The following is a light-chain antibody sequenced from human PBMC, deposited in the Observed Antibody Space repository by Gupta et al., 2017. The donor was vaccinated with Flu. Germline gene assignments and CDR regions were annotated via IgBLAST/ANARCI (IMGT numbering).Light chain of an antibody. CDR1: QSISSW. Sequence: CRASQSISSWLAWYQQKPGKAPKLLIYKASSLESGVPSRFSGSGSGTEFTLTISSLQPDDFATYYCQQYNSYPLTFGGGTKVEIK. CDR2: KAS. CDR3: QQYNSYPLT. J-gene: IGKJ4*01. V-gene: IGKV1-5*03.